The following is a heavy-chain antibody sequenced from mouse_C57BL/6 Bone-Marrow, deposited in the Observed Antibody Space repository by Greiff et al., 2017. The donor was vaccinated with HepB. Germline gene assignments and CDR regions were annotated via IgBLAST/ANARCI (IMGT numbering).Heavy chain of an antibody. Sequence: QVQLQQPGAELVRPGTSVKLSCKASGYTFTSYWMHWVKQRPGQGLEWIGVIDPSDSYTNYNQKFKGKATLTVDTSSSTAYMQLSSLTSEDSAVYYCARRTGYGSSYGYFDVWGTGTTVTVSS. J-gene: IGHJ1*03. V-gene: IGHV1-59*01. CDR1: GYTFTSYW. CDR3: ARRTGYGSSYGYFDV. D-gene: IGHD1-1*01. CDR2: IDPSDSYT.